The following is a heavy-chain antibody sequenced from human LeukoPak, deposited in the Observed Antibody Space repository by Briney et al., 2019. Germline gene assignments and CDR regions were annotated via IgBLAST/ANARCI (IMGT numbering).Heavy chain of an antibody. J-gene: IGHJ6*02. CDR1: GGSISSYY. CDR3: ARSLDIVVVPDLYGMDV. D-gene: IGHD2-2*01. Sequence: PSETLSLTCTVSGGSISSYYWSWIRQPPGKGLEWIGYIYYSGSTNYNPSLKSRVTISVDTSKNQFSLKLSSVTAADTAVYYCARSLDIVVVPDLYGMDVWGQGTTVTVSS. CDR2: IYYSGST. V-gene: IGHV4-59*01.